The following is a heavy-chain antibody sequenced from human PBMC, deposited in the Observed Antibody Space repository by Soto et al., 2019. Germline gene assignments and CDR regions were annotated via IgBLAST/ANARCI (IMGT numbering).Heavy chain of an antibody. CDR1: GFTFSSYG. CDR3: AKDRSSGWDGIYYYGMDV. J-gene: IGHJ6*02. D-gene: IGHD6-19*01. V-gene: IGHV3-30*18. CDR2: MSYDGSNK. Sequence: QVQLVESGGGVVQPGTSLRLSCAASGFTFSSYGMHWVRQAPGKGLEWVAVMSYDGSNKYYAGSVKGRFTISRDNSKNTLYLQMQSLRAEDTAVYYCAKDRSSGWDGIYYYGMDVWGQGTTVTVTS.